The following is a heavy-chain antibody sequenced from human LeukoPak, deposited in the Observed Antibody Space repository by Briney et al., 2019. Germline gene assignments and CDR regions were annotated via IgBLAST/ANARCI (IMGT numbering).Heavy chain of an antibody. CDR1: GFTFSSYW. V-gene: IGHV3-7*01. J-gene: IGHJ4*02. D-gene: IGHD3-22*01. CDR2: IKQDGSEK. Sequence: PGGSLRLSCAASGFTFSSYWMSWVRQAPGKGLEWVANIKQDGSEKYYVDSVKGRFTISRDNAKNSLYLQMNSLRAEDTAVYYCARPSNYYDSSGYYYWGQGTLVTVPS. CDR3: ARPSNYYDSSGYYY.